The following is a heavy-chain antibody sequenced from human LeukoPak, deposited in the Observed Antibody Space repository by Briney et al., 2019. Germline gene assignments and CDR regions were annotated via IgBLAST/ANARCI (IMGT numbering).Heavy chain of an antibody. CDR3: ARYSSSWYLGAFDI. D-gene: IGHD6-13*01. CDR2: ISYDGSST. J-gene: IGHJ3*02. Sequence: GRSLRLSCAASGFTFSSHGMHWVRQAPGKGLEWVAVISYDGSSTYYGDSVKGRFTISRDNSKNTLYLQMNSLRSEDTAVYYCARYSSSWYLGAFDIWGQGTMVTVSS. CDR1: GFTFSSHG. V-gene: IGHV3-30*03.